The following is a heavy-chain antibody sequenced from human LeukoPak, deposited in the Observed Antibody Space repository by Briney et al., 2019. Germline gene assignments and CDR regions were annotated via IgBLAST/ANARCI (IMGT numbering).Heavy chain of an antibody. J-gene: IGHJ5*02. CDR1: GGSISSYY. Sequence: PSETLSLTCTVSGGSISSYYWSWIRQPPGKGLEWIGYIYYSGSTNYNPSLKSRVTISVDTSRNQFSLKLSSVTAAGTAVYYCARDRYCSGGSCYHWFDPWGQGTLVTVSS. CDR3: ARDRYCSGGSCYHWFDP. V-gene: IGHV4-59*01. CDR2: IYYSGST. D-gene: IGHD2-15*01.